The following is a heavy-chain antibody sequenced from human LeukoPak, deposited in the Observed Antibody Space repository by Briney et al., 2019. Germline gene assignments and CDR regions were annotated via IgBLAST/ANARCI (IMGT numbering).Heavy chain of an antibody. Sequence: PGGSLRLSCEASGFRFSDYSMNWVRQAPGKGLEWVSYISSGSFTYYADSVKGRFTISRDIVKNSLYLLMNSLRDEDTAVYYCAREDFGGSYYFEYWGQGTLVTVSS. CDR2: ISSGSFT. D-gene: IGHD4-23*01. J-gene: IGHJ4*02. CDR1: GFRFSDYS. CDR3: AREDFGGSYYFEY. V-gene: IGHV3-69-1*01.